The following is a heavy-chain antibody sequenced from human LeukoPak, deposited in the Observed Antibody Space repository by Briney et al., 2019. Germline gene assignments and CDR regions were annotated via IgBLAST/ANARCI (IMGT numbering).Heavy chain of an antibody. Sequence: PGGSLRLSCAASGFTFSSYSMNWVRQAPGKGLEWVSYISSSSSTKYYADSVKGRFTISRDNAKNSLYLQMNSLRAEDTAVYYCVREASGVSSSAFDVWGQGTMVTVSS. J-gene: IGHJ3*01. CDR3: VREASGVSSSAFDV. V-gene: IGHV3-48*04. D-gene: IGHD1-26*01. CDR2: ISSSSSTK. CDR1: GFTFSSYS.